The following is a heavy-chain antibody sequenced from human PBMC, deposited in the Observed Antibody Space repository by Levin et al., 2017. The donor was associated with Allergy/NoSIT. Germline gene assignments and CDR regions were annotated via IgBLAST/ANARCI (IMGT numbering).Heavy chain of an antibody. V-gene: IGHV3-53*01. CDR3: ARSYGGTNWFDP. CDR2: IYSGGST. D-gene: IGHD1/OR15-1a*01. J-gene: IGHJ5*02. CDR1: GFTVSSND. Sequence: PGESLKISCAASGFTVSSNDMSWVRQAPGKGLEWVSVIYSGGSTYYADSVKGRFTISRDNSKNTLYLQINSLRAEDTAVYYCARSYGGTNWFDPWGQGTLVTVSS.